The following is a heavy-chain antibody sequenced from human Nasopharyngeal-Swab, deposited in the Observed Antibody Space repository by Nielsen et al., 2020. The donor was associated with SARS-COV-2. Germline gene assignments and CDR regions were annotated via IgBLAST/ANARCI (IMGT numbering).Heavy chain of an antibody. Sequence: SETLSLTCTVSGGSISSYYWSWIRQPPGKGLEWIGYIYYSGSTNYNPSLKSRVTISVDTSKNQFSLKLSSVTAADTAVYYCAKDISQYYDIFPVPGAFDYWGQGTLVTVSS. J-gene: IGHJ4*02. CDR3: AKDISQYYDIFPVPGAFDY. CDR2: IYYSGST. D-gene: IGHD3-9*01. V-gene: IGHV4-59*01. CDR1: GGSISSYY.